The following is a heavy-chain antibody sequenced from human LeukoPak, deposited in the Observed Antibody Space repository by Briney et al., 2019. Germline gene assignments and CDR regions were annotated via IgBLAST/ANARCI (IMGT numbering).Heavy chain of an antibody. Sequence: ASVKVSCKASGYTFNRYGFSWVRQAPRQGLEWLGWISAYNGNTNYAQKVQDRVTMTTDTSTSTAYMELRSLSSDDTAVYFCARTHDYNNYPDYWGQGTLVAVSS. CDR2: ISAYNGNT. CDR3: ARTHDYNNYPDY. D-gene: IGHD5-24*01. J-gene: IGHJ4*02. CDR1: GYTFNRYG. V-gene: IGHV1-18*01.